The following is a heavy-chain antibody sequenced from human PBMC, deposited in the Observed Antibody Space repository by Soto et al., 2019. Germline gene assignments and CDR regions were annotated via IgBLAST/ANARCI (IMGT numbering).Heavy chain of an antibody. D-gene: IGHD3-16*02. Sequence: PSETLSLTCTVSGGSISSYYWSWIRQPPGKGLEWIGYIYYSGSTNYNPSLKSRVTISVDTSKNQFSLKLSSVTAADTAVYYCARLYGLDAFDIWGQGTMLTVSS. CDR1: GGSISSYY. CDR2: IYYSGST. V-gene: IGHV4-59*08. CDR3: ARLYGLDAFDI. J-gene: IGHJ3*02.